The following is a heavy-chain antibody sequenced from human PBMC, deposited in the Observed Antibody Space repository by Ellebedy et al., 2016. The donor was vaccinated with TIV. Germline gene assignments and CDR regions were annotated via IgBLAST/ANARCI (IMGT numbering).Heavy chain of an antibody. CDR1: RYTFTSYY. Sequence: ASVKVSXKASRYTFTSYYMHWVRQAPGQGLEWMGIINPSGGRTSYAQKFQGRVTMTRDTSTSTVYMELSSLRSEDTAVYYCARDLFGGGTADYWGQGTLVTVSS. CDR3: ARDLFGGGTADY. V-gene: IGHV1-46*01. D-gene: IGHD3-16*01. CDR2: INPSGGRT. J-gene: IGHJ4*02.